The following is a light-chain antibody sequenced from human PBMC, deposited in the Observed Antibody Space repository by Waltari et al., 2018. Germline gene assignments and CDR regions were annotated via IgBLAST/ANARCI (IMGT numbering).Light chain of an antibody. CDR3: GQGTHLPFT. V-gene: IGKV2-30*02. CDR1: QSLVHSNGNTY. CDR2: EVS. J-gene: IGKJ3*01. Sequence: DVVMTQSPLSLSITPGPPASISCRSSQSLVHSNGNTYLSWYHQRPGQPPRRLIYEVSNQDSGVPDRFSGSGTGADFTLKISRVEAEDVGVYYCGQGTHLPFTFGPGTKLDIK.